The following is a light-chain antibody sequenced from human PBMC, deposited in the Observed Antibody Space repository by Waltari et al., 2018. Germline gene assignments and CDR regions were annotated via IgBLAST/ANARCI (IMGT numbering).Light chain of an antibody. CDR3: QQSYSTPRT. J-gene: IGKJ2*01. CDR2: AES. V-gene: IGKV1-39*01. CDR1: QSISTY. Sequence: DIQMTQSPSSLSTSVGDRVTITCRASQSISTYLNWYQQTPGKAPKLLIYAESSLQSGVPSRFRGSGSGTDFTLTISSLQPEDFVTYYCQQSYSTPRTFGQGTRLEIK.